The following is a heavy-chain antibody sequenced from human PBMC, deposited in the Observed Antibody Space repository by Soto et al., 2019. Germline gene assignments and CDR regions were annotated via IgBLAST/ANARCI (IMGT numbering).Heavy chain of an antibody. D-gene: IGHD6-13*01. Sequence: EVQLLESGGGLVQPGGSLRLSCAASGFTFSSYAMSWVRQAPGKGLEWVSAISGSGGSTYYADSVKGRFTISRDNSKNTLYLQMNSRRAEDTAVYYCAKVAYSGYSSNDLNYYYYGMDVWGQGTTVTVSS. CDR2: ISGSGGST. CDR3: AKVAYSGYSSNDLNYYYYGMDV. J-gene: IGHJ6*02. CDR1: GFTFSSYA. V-gene: IGHV3-23*01.